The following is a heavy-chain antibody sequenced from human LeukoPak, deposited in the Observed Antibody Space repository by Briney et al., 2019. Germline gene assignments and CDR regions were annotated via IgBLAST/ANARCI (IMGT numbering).Heavy chain of an antibody. CDR3: AKDLGAYSSGPGY. J-gene: IGHJ4*02. CDR1: GFTFDDYA. Sequence: GGSLRLSCAASGFTFDDYAMHWVRQAPGKGLEWVSGISWNSGSIGYADSVKGRFTISRDNAKNSLYLQMNSLRAEDTALYYCAKDLGAYSSGPGYWGQGTLVTVSS. CDR2: ISWNSGSI. D-gene: IGHD6-19*01. V-gene: IGHV3-9*01.